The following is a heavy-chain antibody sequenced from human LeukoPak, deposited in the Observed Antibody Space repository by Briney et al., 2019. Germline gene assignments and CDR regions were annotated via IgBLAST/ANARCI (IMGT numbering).Heavy chain of an antibody. CDR2: INPNSGGT. J-gene: IGHJ6*02. D-gene: IGHD6-13*01. CDR1: GYTFTGYY. CDR3: ASVYSSSWYSGYYYYGMDV. V-gene: IGHV1-2*02. Sequence: GASVKVSCKASGYTFTGYYMHWVRQAPGQGLEWMGWINPNSGGTNYAQKFQGRVTMTRDTSISTAYMELSRLRSDDTAVYYCASVYSSSWYSGYYYYGMDVWGQGTTVTVSS.